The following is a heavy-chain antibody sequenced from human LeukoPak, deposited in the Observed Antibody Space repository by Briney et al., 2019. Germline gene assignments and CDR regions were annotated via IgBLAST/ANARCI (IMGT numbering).Heavy chain of an antibody. CDR2: MNPNSGNT. CDR1: GYTFTSHD. D-gene: IGHD5-18*01. J-gene: IGHJ4*02. CDR3: ARIPLNGYTPDY. Sequence: ASVKVSCKASGYTFTSHDINWVRQATGQGLEWMGWMNPNSGNTGYAQKFQGRVTMTRNTSISTAYMELSSLRSEDTAVYYCARIPLNGYTPDYWGQGTLVTVSS. V-gene: IGHV1-8*01.